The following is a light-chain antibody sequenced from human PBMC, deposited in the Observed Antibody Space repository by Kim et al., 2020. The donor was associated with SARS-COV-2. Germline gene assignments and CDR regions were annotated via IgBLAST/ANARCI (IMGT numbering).Light chain of an antibody. CDR1: QSISSY. CDR3: QQSYSTPPYS. J-gene: IGKJ2*03. CDR2: AAS. V-gene: IGKV1-39*01. Sequence: ASVGDRVTITCRASQSISSYLNWYQQKPGKAPKLLIYAASSLQSGVPTRFSGSGSGTDFTLTISSLQPEDFATYYCQQSYSTPPYSFGQGTKLEI.